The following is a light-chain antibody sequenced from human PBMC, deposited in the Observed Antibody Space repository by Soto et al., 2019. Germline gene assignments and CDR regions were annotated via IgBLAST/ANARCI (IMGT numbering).Light chain of an antibody. V-gene: IGLV2-14*01. CDR1: GSDVGGYDY. Sequence: QSALTQSASVSGSPGHSIAISCTGTGSDVGGYDYVSWYQHHPGKAPKVMIYEVTNRPSGVSNRFSGSKSGNTASLTISGLLAEEEADYYCSSYTSSSNYVFGTGTKVTVL. CDR3: SSYTSSSNYV. J-gene: IGLJ1*01. CDR2: EVT.